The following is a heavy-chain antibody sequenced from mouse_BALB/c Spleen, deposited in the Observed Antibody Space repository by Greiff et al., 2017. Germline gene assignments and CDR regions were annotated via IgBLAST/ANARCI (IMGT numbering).Heavy chain of an antibody. CDR3: TTSTMEMDY. D-gene: IGHD2-1*01. V-gene: IGHV1S127*01. CDR1: GYTFTSYW. CDR2: IDPSDSYT. J-gene: IGHJ4*01. Sequence: QVQLQQPGAELVKPGASVKMSCKASGYTFTSYWMHWVKQRPGQGLEWIGTIDPSDSYTSYNQKFKGKVTLTVDTSSSTAYMQLSSLTSEDSAVYYCTTSTMEMDYWGQGTSVTVSS.